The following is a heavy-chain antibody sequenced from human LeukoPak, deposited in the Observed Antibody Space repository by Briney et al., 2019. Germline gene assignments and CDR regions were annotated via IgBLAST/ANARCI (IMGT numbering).Heavy chain of an antibody. D-gene: IGHD3-3*01. V-gene: IGHV3-23*01. CDR3: AKVEFCSGPNCFYLDV. CDR1: GFTFSDYA. CDR2: MTGSDDST. Sequence: PRGSLRLSCAASGFTFSDYALTWVRQAPGKGLEWVSAMTGSDDSTFYAHSVKGRFTISRDNLKNTLFLQMNSLRAEDTAVYYCAKVEFCSGPNCFYLDVWGKGTTVTVSS. J-gene: IGHJ6*03.